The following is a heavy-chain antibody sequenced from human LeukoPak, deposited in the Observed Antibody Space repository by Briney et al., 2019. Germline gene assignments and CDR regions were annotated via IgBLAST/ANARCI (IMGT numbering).Heavy chain of an antibody. CDR2: IYYSGST. D-gene: IGHD3-3*01. J-gene: IGHJ5*02. V-gene: IGHV4-39*07. CDR1: GGSISSSSYY. CDR3: ARDGPGGAIFGVVIRPNWFDP. Sequence: TSETLSLTCTVSGGSISSSSYYWGWIRQPPGKGLEWIGSIYYSGSTYYNPSLKSRVTISLDTPKKQFSLKLSSVTAADTAVYYCARDGPGGAIFGVVIRPNWFDPWGQGTLVTVSS.